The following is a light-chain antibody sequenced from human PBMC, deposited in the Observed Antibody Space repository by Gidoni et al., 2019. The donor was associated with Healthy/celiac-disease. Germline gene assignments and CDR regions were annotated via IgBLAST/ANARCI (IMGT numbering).Light chain of an antibody. CDR2: WSY. V-gene: IGKV4-1*01. Sequence: DIVMTQSPDSLAVSLGERANINCKSSQSVLYSSNIKNYLAWYQQTPGQPPKLLIYWSYTRESGVPDRFSGSGYGTDFTLTISSLQAEDFAVYYCLQVYTTPRTFGQGTKLEIK. CDR1: QSVLYSSNIKNY. J-gene: IGKJ2*01. CDR3: LQVYTTPRT.